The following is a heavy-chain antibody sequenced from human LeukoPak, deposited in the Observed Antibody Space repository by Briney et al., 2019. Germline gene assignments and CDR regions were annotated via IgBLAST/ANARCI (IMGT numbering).Heavy chain of an antibody. CDR3: ARGYSSSWLGYFDY. D-gene: IGHD6-13*01. Sequence: GGSLRLSCAASGFTFSTYGIHWVRQAPGKGLEWVSVVSSDGSNKYYADSVKGRFTISRDTSKNMVYLQMKSLGAEDTAVYYCARGYSSSWLGYFDYWGQGTLFSASS. CDR1: GFTFSTYG. V-gene: IGHV3-30*03. CDR2: VSSDGSNK. J-gene: IGHJ4*02.